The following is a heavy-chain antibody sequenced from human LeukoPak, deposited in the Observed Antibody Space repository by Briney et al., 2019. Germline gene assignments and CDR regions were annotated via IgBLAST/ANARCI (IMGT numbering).Heavy chain of an antibody. Sequence: PGRSLRLSCTASGFTFSNFWMSWVRQAPGKGLEWVANIKPDGSDKYYVDSMEGRFTISRDNAKNSLYPQMNSLRAEDTAVYYCARGLFAGGWYPDYFDYWGQGTLVTVSS. J-gene: IGHJ4*02. V-gene: IGHV3-7*03. CDR1: GFTFSNFW. D-gene: IGHD6-19*01. CDR2: IKPDGSDK. CDR3: ARGLFAGGWYPDYFDY.